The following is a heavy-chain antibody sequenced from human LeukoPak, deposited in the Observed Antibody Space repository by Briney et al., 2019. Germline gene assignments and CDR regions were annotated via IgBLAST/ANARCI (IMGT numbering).Heavy chain of an antibody. V-gene: IGHV4-34*01. CDR3: AREGGSGSH. CDR1: GGSFSGHY. J-gene: IGHJ4*02. Sequence: SETLSLTCAVYGGSFSGHYWTWIRQPPGKGLEWIGESTHSGSTSYNPSLKSRVTILVDTSKNQFSLKLSSVTAADTAVYYCAREGGSGSHWGQGTLVTVSS. CDR2: STHSGST. D-gene: IGHD3-10*01.